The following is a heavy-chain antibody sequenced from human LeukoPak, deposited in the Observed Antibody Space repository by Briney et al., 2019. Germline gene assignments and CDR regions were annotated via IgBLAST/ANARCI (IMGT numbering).Heavy chain of an antibody. J-gene: IGHJ4*02. Sequence: SETLSLTCTVSGASISSWYWSWNRQPPGKGLEWIGSIYYSGSTYYNPSLKSRVTISIDTSKSQFSLKLTSMTAADTAVYYCASRWGGRDFFDYWGQGTLVTVSS. V-gene: IGHV4-59*04. CDR1: GASISSWY. CDR3: ASRWGGRDFFDY. D-gene: IGHD3-16*01. CDR2: IYYSGST.